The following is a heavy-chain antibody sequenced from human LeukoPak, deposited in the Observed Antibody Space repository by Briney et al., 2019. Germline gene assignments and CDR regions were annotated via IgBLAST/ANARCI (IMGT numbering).Heavy chain of an antibody. CDR2: ISGGSEYT. D-gene: IGHD2-2*01. Sequence: HPGGSLRLSCAASGFAFNTYTMNWVRQAPGKGLEWVSAISGGSEYTNYADSVKGRFTISRDNSKSTLYLQMNSLRAEDTALYYCAKGEIGYCSSASCYLVFWGQGTLVTVSS. J-gene: IGHJ4*02. V-gene: IGHV3-23*01. CDR3: AKGEIGYCSSASCYLVF. CDR1: GFAFNTYT.